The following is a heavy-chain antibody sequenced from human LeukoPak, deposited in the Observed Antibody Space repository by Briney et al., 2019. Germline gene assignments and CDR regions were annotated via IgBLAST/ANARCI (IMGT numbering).Heavy chain of an antibody. CDR1: GFTFSSYA. V-gene: IGHV3-23*01. CDR3: ARASSGSWYGDY. D-gene: IGHD6-13*01. J-gene: IGHJ4*02. Sequence: QPGGSLRLSCAASGFTFSSYAMSWVRQAPGKGLEWVSAISGSGGSTYYADAVKGRFTISRDNSKNTIYLQMNSLRVEDTAVYYCARASSGSWYGDYWGQGTLVTVSS. CDR2: ISGSGGST.